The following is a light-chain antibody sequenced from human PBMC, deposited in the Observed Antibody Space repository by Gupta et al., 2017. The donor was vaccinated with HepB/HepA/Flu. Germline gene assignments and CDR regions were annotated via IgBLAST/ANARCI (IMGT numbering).Light chain of an antibody. CDR2: GAS. Sequence: ELGLTQSQATLSCSQGERATLSCRASQSVSSSYFAWYQQTARQAPSLLIYGASSTATGLPDRFSGSWSGTDFTLTISRLEPEDVAVYYCQQYGSSPMYTFGQGTKLEIK. V-gene: IGKV3-20*01. CDR1: QSVSSSY. J-gene: IGKJ2*01. CDR3: QQYGSSPMYT.